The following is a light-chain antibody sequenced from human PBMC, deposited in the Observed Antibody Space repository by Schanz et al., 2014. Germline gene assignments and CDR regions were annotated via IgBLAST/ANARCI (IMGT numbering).Light chain of an antibody. CDR2: SNN. CDR1: SSNIGSNY. J-gene: IGLJ2*01. Sequence: QSVLTQPPSVSGTPGQLVTIPCSGSSSNIGSNYVYWYQQLPGTAPKLVIYSNNQRPSGVPDRFSGSRSGTSASLAISGLRSEDEADYYCAAWDDSLGVVFGGGTKLTVL. CDR3: AAWDDSLGVV. V-gene: IGLV1-47*01.